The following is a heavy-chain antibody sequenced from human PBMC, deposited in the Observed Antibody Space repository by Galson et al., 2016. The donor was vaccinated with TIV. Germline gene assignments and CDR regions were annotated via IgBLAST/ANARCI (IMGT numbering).Heavy chain of an antibody. Sequence: SVKVSCKASGYAFIGYYIHWVRQAPGQGLEWVGWINPNSGDTNYAQRFQGRVTMTRDTSISTAYMELRSLRSDDTAVYYCTRDRSIAAPRDMDVWGQGTAVTVSS. CDR3: TRDRSIAAPRDMDV. CDR1: GYAFIGYY. J-gene: IGHJ6*02. D-gene: IGHD6-6*01. V-gene: IGHV1-2*02. CDR2: INPNSGDT.